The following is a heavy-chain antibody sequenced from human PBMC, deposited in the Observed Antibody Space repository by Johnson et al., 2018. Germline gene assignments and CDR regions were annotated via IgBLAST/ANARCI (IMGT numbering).Heavy chain of an antibody. CDR3: AKRWLGYIQH. V-gene: IGHV3-30-3*01. Sequence: QVQLVQSGGGVVQPGRSLRLSCAASGFTFSSYAMHWVRQAPGKGLEWVAVISYDGSNKYSADSVKGRFTISRDNSKNTLYLQMNSLRAEDTAVYYFAKRWLGYIQHWGQGTLVTVSS. CDR1: GFTFSSYA. J-gene: IGHJ1*01. CDR2: ISYDGSNK. D-gene: IGHD2-15*01.